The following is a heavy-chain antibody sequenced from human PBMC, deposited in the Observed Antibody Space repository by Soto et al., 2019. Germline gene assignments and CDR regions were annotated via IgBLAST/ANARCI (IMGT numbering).Heavy chain of an antibody. CDR3: ARDRRDCSSTSCYGEGDAFDI. CDR2: IYSGGST. V-gene: IGHV3-53*02. D-gene: IGHD2-2*01. Sequence: EVQLVETGGGLIQPGGSLRLSCAASGFTVSSNYMSWVRQAPGKGLEWVSVIYSGGSTYYADSVKGRFTISRDNSKNTLYLQMNSLRAEDTAVYYCARDRRDCSSTSCYGEGDAFDIWGHGTMVTVSS. J-gene: IGHJ3*02. CDR1: GFTVSSNY.